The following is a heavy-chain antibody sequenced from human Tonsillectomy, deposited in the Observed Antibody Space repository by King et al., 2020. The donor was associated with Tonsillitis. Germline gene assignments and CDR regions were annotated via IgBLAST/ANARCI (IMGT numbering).Heavy chain of an antibody. CDR1: GYTFTSFY. J-gene: IGHJ4*02. D-gene: IGHD4-17*01. CDR2: INPSGGST. Sequence: GQLVQSGSEVKKPGASVRVSCKASGYTFTSFYMHWVRQAPGQGLEWVGIINPSGGSTHYAQKFQGRVTMTTDTSTSTVYMDLSSLTSEDTAVYYCGRDDGVVKYWGQGTLVTVS. CDR3: GRDDGVVKY. V-gene: IGHV1-46*01.